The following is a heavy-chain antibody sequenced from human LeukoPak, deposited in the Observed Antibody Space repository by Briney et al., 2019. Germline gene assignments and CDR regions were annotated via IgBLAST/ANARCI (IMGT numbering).Heavy chain of an antibody. J-gene: IGHJ6*02. D-gene: IGHD2-15*01. V-gene: IGHV1-2*02. CDR2: INPNSGGT. CDR3: ARDLGYCSGGSCWSAYYYYGMDV. CDR1: GYTFTGYY. Sequence: ASVKVSCKASGYTFTGYYMHWVRQAPGQGLEWMEWINPNSGGTNYAQKFQGRVTMTRDTSISTAYMELSRLRSDDTAVYYCARDLGYCSGGSCWSAYYYYGMDVWGQGTTVTVSS.